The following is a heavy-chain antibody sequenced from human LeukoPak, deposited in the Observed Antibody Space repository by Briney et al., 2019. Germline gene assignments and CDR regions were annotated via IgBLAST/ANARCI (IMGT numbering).Heavy chain of an antibody. CDR1: GFTFSNYD. CDR3: AKDPTDSSGYSVDY. Sequence: GGSLRLSCAASGFTFSNYDMHWVRQAPGKGLEWVAVISYDGSNKYYAASVKGRFTISRDNSKNTLYLQMSSLRAEDTAVFYCAKDPTDSSGYSVDYWGQGTLVTVSS. J-gene: IGHJ4*02. CDR2: ISYDGSNK. D-gene: IGHD3-22*01. V-gene: IGHV3-30*18.